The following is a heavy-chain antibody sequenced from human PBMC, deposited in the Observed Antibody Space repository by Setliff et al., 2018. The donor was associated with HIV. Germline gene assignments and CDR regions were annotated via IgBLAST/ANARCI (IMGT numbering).Heavy chain of an antibody. J-gene: IGHJ4*02. Sequence: GASVKVSCKASGGTFSSYAFSWVRQAPGQGLEWMGGIIPIFGTTKYAQNFRGRVTITADESTTTTYMELSSLIFEDTAVYKCARGSYCGGDCYSPFDYWGQGTLVTVSS. D-gene: IGHD2-21*02. CDR2: IIPIFGTT. CDR1: GGTFSSYA. CDR3: ARGSYCGGDCYSPFDY. V-gene: IGHV1-69*13.